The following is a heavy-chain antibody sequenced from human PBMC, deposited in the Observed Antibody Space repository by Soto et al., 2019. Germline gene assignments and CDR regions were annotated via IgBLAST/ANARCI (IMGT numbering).Heavy chain of an antibody. V-gene: IGHV3-33*03. CDR2: IWDDGRKQ. CDR1: GSTFSTYA. Sequence: QVQLVESGGGVVQPGTSLRLSCTASGSTFSTYAMHWVRQAPGKGLEWVAVIWDDGRKQFYADSVKGRFTISRDNSKNMLYLQMHSLRVEDTSVYFCATDRGLAPFDNWVQGTLVTVSS. J-gene: IGHJ4*01. D-gene: IGHD4-17*01. CDR3: ATDRGLAPFDN.